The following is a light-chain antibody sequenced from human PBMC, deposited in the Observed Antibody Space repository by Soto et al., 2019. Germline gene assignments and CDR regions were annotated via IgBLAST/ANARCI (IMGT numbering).Light chain of an antibody. V-gene: IGKV3-20*01. CDR3: QQYNNWPFS. Sequence: EIVLTQSPGTLSLSPGERATLSCRASQSVSSSNLAWYQQKRGQSPRVIIYGGYTRAAGIPDRFSGSGSETDFTLTISGLQFEDSAVYFCQQYNNWPFSFGQGTRLEIK. CDR1: QSVSSSN. J-gene: IGKJ5*01. CDR2: GGY.